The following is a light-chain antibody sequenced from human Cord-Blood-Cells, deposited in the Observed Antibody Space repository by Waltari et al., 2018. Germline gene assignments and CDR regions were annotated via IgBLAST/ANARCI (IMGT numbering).Light chain of an antibody. CDR1: QDISNY. Sequence: DIQMTQSPSSLSASVGDRVTITCQASQDISNYLNWYQQKPGKAPKLLIYDASNLETGVPSRFSGSESGTEFTFTISSLQPEDIATYYCQQYDNLSLTFGGGTKVEIK. CDR2: DAS. J-gene: IGKJ4*01. CDR3: QQYDNLSLT. V-gene: IGKV1-33*01.